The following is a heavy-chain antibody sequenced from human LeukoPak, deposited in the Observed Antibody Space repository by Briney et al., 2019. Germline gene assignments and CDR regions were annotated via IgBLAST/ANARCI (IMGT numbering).Heavy chain of an antibody. J-gene: IGHJ5*02. CDR3: ARGYSSGWYSVSWSDP. D-gene: IGHD6-19*01. CDR1: GGSICSYY. V-gene: IGHV4-59*08. Sequence: SETLSLTCTVSGGSICSYYWSSIPEPPGKGLEWIGDIYYSGSTNYNPSLKSRVTISLDTSKNQFSLKLSSVTAADTAVYYCARGYSSGWYSVSWSDPWGQGTLVTVSS. CDR2: IYYSGST.